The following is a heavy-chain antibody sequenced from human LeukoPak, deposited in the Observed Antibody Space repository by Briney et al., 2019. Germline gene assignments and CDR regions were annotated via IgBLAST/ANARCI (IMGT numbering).Heavy chain of an antibody. D-gene: IGHD1-26*01. V-gene: IGHV5-51*01. CDR3: ARLRGLYYYGMDV. Sequence: GESLKISCEGSGYNFSNCLIGWVRQMPGKGLEWMGIIYPGDSDTRYGPSFQGQVTISADKSISTAYLQWSSLKASDTAMYYCARLRGLYYYGMDVWGQGTTVTVSS. CDR2: IYPGDSDT. CDR1: GYNFSNCL. J-gene: IGHJ6*02.